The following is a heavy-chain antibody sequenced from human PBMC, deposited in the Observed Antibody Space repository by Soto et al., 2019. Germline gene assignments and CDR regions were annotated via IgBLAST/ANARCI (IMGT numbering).Heavy chain of an antibody. CDR2: ISAYNGNT. Sequence: QVQLVQSGAEVKKPGASVKVSCKASGYTFTSYGISWVRQAPGQGLEWMGWISAYNGNTNYAQKLQGRVTMTTDTSTSTAYVELRSLGSDDTAVYYCARVRLWFGELLYRDAFDIWGQGTMVTVSS. CDR3: ARVRLWFGELLYRDAFDI. V-gene: IGHV1-18*01. CDR1: GYTFTSYG. D-gene: IGHD3-10*01. J-gene: IGHJ3*02.